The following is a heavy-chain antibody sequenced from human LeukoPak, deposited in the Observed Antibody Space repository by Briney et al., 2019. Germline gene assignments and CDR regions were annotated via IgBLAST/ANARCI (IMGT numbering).Heavy chain of an antibody. CDR2: IYYSGSA. J-gene: IGHJ4*02. CDR3: ASLSGEGVDF. CDR1: GGSISSSSYY. D-gene: IGHD1-26*01. V-gene: IGHV4-39*01. Sequence: SETLSLTCTVSGGSISSSSYYWGWIRQPPGKGLEWIGSIYYSGSAYYNPSLKSRVTISVDTSKNQFFLKLSSVTAADTAVYYCASLSGEGVDFWGQGTLVTVSS.